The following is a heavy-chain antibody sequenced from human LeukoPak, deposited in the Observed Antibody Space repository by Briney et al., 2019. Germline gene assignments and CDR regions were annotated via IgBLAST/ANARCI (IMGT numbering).Heavy chain of an antibody. CDR3: ARKTVVGSYFDY. CDR2: IKQDGSDK. Sequence: GRSLRLSCAASGFTFSAYWMSWVRQAPGKGLEWVANIKQDGSDKYYVDSVKGRFTISRDNAKNSLYLQMNSLRAEDTAVYYCARKTVVGSYFDYWGQGTPVTVSS. CDR1: GFTFSAYW. V-gene: IGHV3-7*03. D-gene: IGHD4-23*01. J-gene: IGHJ4*02.